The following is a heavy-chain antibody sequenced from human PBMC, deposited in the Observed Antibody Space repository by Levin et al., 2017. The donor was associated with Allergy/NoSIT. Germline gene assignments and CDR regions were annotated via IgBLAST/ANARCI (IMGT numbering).Heavy chain of an antibody. D-gene: IGHD3-10*01. V-gene: IGHV1-18*01. CDR1: GYTFTSYG. CDR2: ISAYNGNT. Sequence: EASVKVSCKASGYTFTSYGISWVRQAPGQGLEWMGWISAYNGNTNYAQKLQGRVTMTTDTSTSTAYMELRSLRSDDTAVYYCARSKVGYFTMVRGVIPNWFDPWGQGTLVTVSS. J-gene: IGHJ5*02. CDR3: ARSKVGYFTMVRGVIPNWFDP.